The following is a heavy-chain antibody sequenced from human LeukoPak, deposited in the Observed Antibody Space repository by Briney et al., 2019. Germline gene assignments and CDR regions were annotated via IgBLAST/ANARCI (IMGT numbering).Heavy chain of an antibody. CDR1: GFTFSTFA. J-gene: IGHJ4*02. Sequence: GGSLRPSCAASGFTFSTFAMIWVRQPPGKGLEWVSSIFPSGGEIHYADSVRGRFTISRDNSKSILSLQMNSLTAEDTAIYYCATYRQVLLPFESWGQGTLLTVS. D-gene: IGHD5-18*01. CDR3: ATYRQVLLPFES. V-gene: IGHV3-23*01. CDR2: IFPSGGEI.